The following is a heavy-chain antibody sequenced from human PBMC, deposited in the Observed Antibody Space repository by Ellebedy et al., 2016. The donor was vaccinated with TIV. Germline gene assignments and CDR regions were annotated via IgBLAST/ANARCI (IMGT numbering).Heavy chain of an antibody. Sequence: ASVKVSCXASGYTFTSYDINWVRQATGQGLEWMGWMNPNSGNTNYAQKLQGRVTMTTDTSTSTAYMELRSLRSDDTAVYYCARVGGDYGDYYFDYWGQGTLVTVSS. CDR3: ARVGGDYGDYYFDY. J-gene: IGHJ4*02. CDR2: MNPNSGNT. CDR1: GYTFTSYD. V-gene: IGHV1-18*01. D-gene: IGHD4-17*01.